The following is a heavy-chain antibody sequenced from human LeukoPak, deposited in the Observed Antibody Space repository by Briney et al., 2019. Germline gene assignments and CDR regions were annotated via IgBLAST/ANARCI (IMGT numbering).Heavy chain of an antibody. CDR1: GFTFSSYS. D-gene: IGHD3-10*02. Sequence: RPGGPLRLSCAASGFTFSSYSMHWVRQAPGKGLEWVSYISSSGSTIYYADSVKGRFTISSDNAKNSLYLQMNSLRAEDTAVYYCAELGITMIGGVWGKGTTVTISS. V-gene: IGHV3-48*04. CDR2: ISSSGSTI. CDR3: AELGITMIGGV. J-gene: IGHJ6*04.